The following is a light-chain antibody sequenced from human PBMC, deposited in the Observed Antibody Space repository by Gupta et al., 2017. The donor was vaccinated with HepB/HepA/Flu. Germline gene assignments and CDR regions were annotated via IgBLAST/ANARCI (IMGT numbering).Light chain of an antibody. V-gene: IGKV1-5*03. CDR3: QHYCTYSYT. Sequence: DIQMTQSPSTLSASVGDTVIITCRASQSISVWLAWYQQKPGKAPKLLISKASNLENGVPSRFSGSGSGTEFTLTIRSLQPDDFATYLCQHYCTYSYTFGHGTKLEIK. CDR1: QSISVW. CDR2: KAS. J-gene: IGKJ2*01.